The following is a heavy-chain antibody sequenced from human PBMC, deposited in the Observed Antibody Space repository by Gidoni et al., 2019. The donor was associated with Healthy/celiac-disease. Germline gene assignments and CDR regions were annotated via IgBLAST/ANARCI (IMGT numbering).Heavy chain of an antibody. J-gene: IGHJ5*02. Sequence: QVQLVESGGGVVQPGRSLRLSCARSGFTFSSYGMHWVRQAPGKGVGWVAVIWYDGSNKYYADSVKGRFTISRDNSKNTLYLQMNSLRAEDTAVYYCARALGMWGYFQGFDPWGQGTLVTVSS. D-gene: IGHD3-9*01. CDR2: IWYDGSNK. V-gene: IGHV3-33*01. CDR3: ARALGMWGYFQGFDP. CDR1: GFTFSSYG.